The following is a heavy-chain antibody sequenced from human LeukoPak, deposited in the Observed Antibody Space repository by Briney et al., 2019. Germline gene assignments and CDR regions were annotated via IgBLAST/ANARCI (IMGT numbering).Heavy chain of an antibody. Sequence: SETLSLTCSVSDYSISSGYYWGWIRQPPGKGLEWIGSIYHSGRTYYNPSLKSRVTISIDTSKNQFSLKLSSVTAADTAVYYCARVRRYGSGSYSDYWGQGTLVTVSS. CDR1: DYSISSGYY. V-gene: IGHV4-38-2*02. CDR2: IYHSGRT. CDR3: ARVRRYGSGSYSDY. D-gene: IGHD3-10*01. J-gene: IGHJ4*02.